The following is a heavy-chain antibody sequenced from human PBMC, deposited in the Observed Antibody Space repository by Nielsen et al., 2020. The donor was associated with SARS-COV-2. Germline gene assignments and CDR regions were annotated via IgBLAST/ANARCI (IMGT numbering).Heavy chain of an antibody. Sequence: ESLKISCAASGFTFSSYAMSWVRQAPGKGLEWVSAISGSGGSTYYADSVKGRFTISRDNSKNTLYLQMNSLRAEDTAVYYCARGYLRYYDQASYGMDVWGQGTTVTVSS. CDR3: ARGYLRYYDQASYGMDV. V-gene: IGHV3-23*01. CDR1: GFTFSSYA. D-gene: IGHD3-22*01. J-gene: IGHJ6*02. CDR2: ISGSGGST.